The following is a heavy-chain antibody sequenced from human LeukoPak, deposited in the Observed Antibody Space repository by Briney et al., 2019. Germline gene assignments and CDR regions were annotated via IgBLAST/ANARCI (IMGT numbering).Heavy chain of an antibody. CDR1: GFTFSNAW. V-gene: IGHV3-15*07. CDR3: TLRELEDY. J-gene: IGHJ4*02. CDR2: IRSNSDGGTI. D-gene: IGHD1-26*01. Sequence: GGSLRLSCATSGFTFSNAWMNWVRQAPGKGLEWDGRIRSNSDGGTIDYAAPVKGRFALSRDDSKNTLYLQMNSLQTEDTAVYYCTLRELEDYWGQGTLVTVSS.